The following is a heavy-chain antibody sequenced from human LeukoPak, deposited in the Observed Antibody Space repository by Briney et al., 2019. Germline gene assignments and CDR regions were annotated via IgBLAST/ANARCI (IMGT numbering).Heavy chain of an antibody. CDR3: ARVIDSDDGLGVGY. D-gene: IGHD4-17*01. CDR2: ISGSGRST. J-gene: IGHJ4*02. CDR1: GFTFSNYA. V-gene: IGHV3-23*01. Sequence: GGSLRLSCAASGFTFSNYAMSWIRQAPGKGLEWVSSISGSGRSTYYADSVKARFTISRDNSKNTLYRQMNSLRAEDTAVYYCARVIDSDDGLGVGYWGQGTLVTVSS.